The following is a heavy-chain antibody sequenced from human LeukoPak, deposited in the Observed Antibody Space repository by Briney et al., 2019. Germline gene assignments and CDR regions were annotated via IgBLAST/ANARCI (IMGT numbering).Heavy chain of an antibody. CDR2: INHSGST. Sequence: PSETLSLTCAVYGGSFSGYYWSWIRQPPGKGLEWIGEINHSGSTNYNPSLKSRVTISVDTSKNQFSLKLSSVTAADTAVYYCARVGYSSPLVAFDIWGQGTMVTVSS. J-gene: IGHJ3*02. D-gene: IGHD6-13*01. CDR1: GGSFSGYY. CDR3: ARVGYSSPLVAFDI. V-gene: IGHV4-34*01.